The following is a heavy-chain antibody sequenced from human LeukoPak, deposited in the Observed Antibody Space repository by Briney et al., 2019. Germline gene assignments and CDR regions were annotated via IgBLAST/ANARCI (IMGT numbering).Heavy chain of an antibody. CDR1: GGSISSSSYY. V-gene: IGHV4-39*01. CDR2: IYYSGST. Sequence: SETLSLTCTVSGGSISSSSYYWGWIRQPPGKGLEWIGSIYYSGSTYYNPSLKSRVTISVDTSKNQFSLKLSSVTAADTAVYYCARHPRGGPYFDYWGQGTLVTVSS. J-gene: IGHJ4*02. CDR3: ARHPRGGPYFDY. D-gene: IGHD3-16*01.